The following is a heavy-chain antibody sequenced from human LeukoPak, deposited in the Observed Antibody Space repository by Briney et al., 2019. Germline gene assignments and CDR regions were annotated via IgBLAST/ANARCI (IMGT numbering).Heavy chain of an antibody. J-gene: IGHJ4*02. CDR1: GFTFSSYW. Sequence: GRSLRLSCAASGFTFSSYWMSWVRQAPGKGLEWVANIKQDGSEKYYVDSVKGRFTISRDNAKNSLYLQMNSLRAEDTAVYYCARVRKRWGFGESQYYFDYWGQGTLVTVSS. CDR2: IKQDGSEK. V-gene: IGHV3-7*03. D-gene: IGHD3-10*01. CDR3: ARVRKRWGFGESQYYFDY.